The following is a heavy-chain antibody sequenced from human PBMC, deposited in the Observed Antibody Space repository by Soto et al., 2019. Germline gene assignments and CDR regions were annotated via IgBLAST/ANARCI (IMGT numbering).Heavy chain of an antibody. V-gene: IGHV1-3*01. CDR1: GYTFTSYA. D-gene: IGHD6-13*01. J-gene: IGHJ5*02. CDR3: ARLSRAPKKDHNWFDP. CDR2: INAGNGNT. Sequence: EASVKVSCKASGYTFTSYAMHWVRQAPGQRLEWMGWINAGNGNTKYSQKFQGRVTITRDTSASTAYMELSSLRSEDTAVYYCARLSRAPKKDHNWFDPWGQGTLVTVSS.